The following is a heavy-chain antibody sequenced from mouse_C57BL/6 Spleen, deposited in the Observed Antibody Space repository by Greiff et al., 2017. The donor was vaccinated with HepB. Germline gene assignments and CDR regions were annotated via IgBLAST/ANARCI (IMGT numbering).Heavy chain of an antibody. J-gene: IGHJ1*03. Sequence: GGGLVQPKGSLKLSCAASGFSFNTYAMNWVRQAPGKGLEWVARIRSKSNNYATYYADSVKDRFTISRDDSESMLYLQMNNLKTEDTAMYYCVRHDEGYFDVWGTGTTVTVSS. D-gene: IGHD2-3*01. CDR1: GFSFNTYA. V-gene: IGHV10-1*01. CDR3: VRHDEGYFDV. CDR2: IRSKSNNYAT.